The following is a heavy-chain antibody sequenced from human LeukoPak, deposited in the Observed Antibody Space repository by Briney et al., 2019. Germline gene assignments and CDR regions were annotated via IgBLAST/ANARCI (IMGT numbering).Heavy chain of an antibody. V-gene: IGHV3-21*01. CDR2: ISSTSAFI. CDR1: GSTFSSYS. Sequence: GGSLRLSCAASGSTFSSYSMNWVRQAPGKGLEWVASISSTSAFIYYADFVKGRFTIARDNAKNSLYLQMSSLRVEDTAVYYCARGDTLTPPGSFDSWGQGTLVTVSS. D-gene: IGHD5-18*01. CDR3: ARGDTLTPPGSFDS. J-gene: IGHJ4*02.